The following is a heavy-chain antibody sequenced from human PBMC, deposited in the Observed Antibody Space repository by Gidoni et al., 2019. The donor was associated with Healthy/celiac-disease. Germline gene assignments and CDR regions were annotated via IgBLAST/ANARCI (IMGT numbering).Heavy chain of an antibody. CDR2: INHSGST. Sequence: QVQLQQWGAGLLKPSETLSLTCAVYGGSFSGYYCSWIRQPPGKGLEWIGEINHSGSTNYNPSLKSRVTISVDTAKNQFSLKLSPVTAADTAVYYWARGAILGPQHGMDVWGQGTTVTVSS. CDR1: GGSFSGYY. CDR3: ARGAILGPQHGMDV. V-gene: IGHV4-34*01. D-gene: IGHD7-27*01. J-gene: IGHJ6*02.